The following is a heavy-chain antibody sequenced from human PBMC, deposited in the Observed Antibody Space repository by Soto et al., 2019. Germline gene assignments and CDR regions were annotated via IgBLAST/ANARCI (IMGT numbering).Heavy chain of an antibody. V-gene: IGHV3-23*01. Sequence: PGGSLRLSCAASGFTFSSYAMSWVRQAPGKGLEWVSAISGSGGSTYYADSVKGRFTISRDNSKNTLYLQMNSLRAEDTAVYYCANFPYDIVVVPGRWFDPWGQGTLVTVSS. J-gene: IGHJ5*02. CDR2: ISGSGGST. CDR3: ANFPYDIVVVPGRWFDP. D-gene: IGHD2-2*01. CDR1: GFTFSSYA.